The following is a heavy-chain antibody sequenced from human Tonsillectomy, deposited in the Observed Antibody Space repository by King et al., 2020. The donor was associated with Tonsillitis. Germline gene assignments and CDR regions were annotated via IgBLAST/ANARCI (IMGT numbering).Heavy chain of an antibody. J-gene: IGHJ4*02. D-gene: IGHD2-2*01. CDR1: GYSISSGYY. CDR3: ATGSVSSTSWGGFDY. V-gene: IGHV4-38-2*02. CDR2: IYHSGST. Sequence: VQLQESGPGLVKPSETLSLTCTVSGYSISSGYYWGWIRQPPGKGLEWIGSIYHSGSTYYNPSLKSRVTISVDTSKNQFSLKLSSVTAADTAVYYCATGSVSSTSWGGFDYWGQGTLVTFSS.